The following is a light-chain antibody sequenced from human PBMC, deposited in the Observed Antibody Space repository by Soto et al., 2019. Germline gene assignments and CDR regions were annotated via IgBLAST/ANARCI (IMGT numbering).Light chain of an antibody. V-gene: IGKV3-20*01. CDR1: QSVTRSF. Sequence: EIVLTQSPGTLSLSPGERATLSCRASQSVTRSFLAWYQQKPGQAPRLLIYGASSRATGIPDRFSGSGSGQDFSLTVSRLEPEDFAVYYCQQYDSSPFTFGQGTKLEIK. CDR3: QQYDSSPFT. J-gene: IGKJ2*01. CDR2: GAS.